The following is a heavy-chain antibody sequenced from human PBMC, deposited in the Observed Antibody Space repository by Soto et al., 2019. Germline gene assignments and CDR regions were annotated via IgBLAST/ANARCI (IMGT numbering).Heavy chain of an antibody. V-gene: IGHV3-30-3*01. Sequence: GGFLRLSCAASGFTFSSYAMHWVRQAPGKGLEWVAVISYDGSNKYYADSVKGRFTISRDNSKNTLYLQMNSLRAEDTAVYYCAREQITMAVDYWGQGTLVTVSS. J-gene: IGHJ4*02. CDR1: GFTFSSYA. D-gene: IGHD3-10*01. CDR2: ISYDGSNK. CDR3: AREQITMAVDY.